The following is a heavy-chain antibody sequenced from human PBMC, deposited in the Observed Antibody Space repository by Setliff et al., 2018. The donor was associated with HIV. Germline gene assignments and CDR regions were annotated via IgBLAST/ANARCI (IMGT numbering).Heavy chain of an antibody. CDR3: ARRGADSYYPRPLDV. J-gene: IGHJ6*04. CDR1: GYSISSGYY. V-gene: IGHV4-38-2*01. Sequence: SETLSLTCAVSGYSISSGYYWGWIRQPPGKGLEWIGSIYHSGTTYYNPSLKSRVIISVDTSKNQFSLKLSSVTAADTAVYYCARRGADSYYPRPLDVWGKGTTVTVSS. D-gene: IGHD3-10*01. CDR2: IYHSGTT.